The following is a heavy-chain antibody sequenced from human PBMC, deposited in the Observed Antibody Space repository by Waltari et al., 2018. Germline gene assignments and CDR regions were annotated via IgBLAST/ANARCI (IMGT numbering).Heavy chain of an antibody. CDR1: GFICHTSW. CDR3: TTSHNYTTFDI. Sequence: EVQVVESVGGLAQPGGSLRLSCVVSGFICHTSWMHWVRQAPGKGLVWVSHISSDGNIANYAYSVKGRFTISRDNAKNTLFLQMNSLRVEDTAVYYCTTSHNYTTFDIWGQGTVVTVSS. D-gene: IGHD3-3*01. V-gene: IGHV3-74*01. CDR2: ISSDGNIA. J-gene: IGHJ3*02.